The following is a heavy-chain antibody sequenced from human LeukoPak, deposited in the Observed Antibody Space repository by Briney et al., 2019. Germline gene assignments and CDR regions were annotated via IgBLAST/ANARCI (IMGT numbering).Heavy chain of an antibody. Sequence: PSETLSLTCAVSGASISKTNWWSWVRQPPGKGLEWIGEIYHSGKTNYNPSLKSRVTISVDTSKNQFSLKLSSVTAADTAVYYCARVDTAMVKPLGVVVTADDAFDIWGQGTMVTVSS. J-gene: IGHJ3*02. V-gene: IGHV4-4*02. CDR1: GASISKTNW. CDR3: ARVDTAMVKPLGVVVTADDAFDI. CDR2: IYHSGKT. D-gene: IGHD5-18*01.